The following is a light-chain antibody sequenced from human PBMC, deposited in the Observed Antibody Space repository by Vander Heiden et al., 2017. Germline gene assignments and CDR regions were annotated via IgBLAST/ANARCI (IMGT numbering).Light chain of an antibody. Sequence: EIAFPQSPATLPLSPGERATLSCGASRSVSSYLAWYQQKPGLAPRLLIYDASNRATGIPARFSGSGSGTDFTLTISILDPEDFTVYYCQQRSDWLLTFGGGTKVEIK. J-gene: IGKJ4*01. CDR2: DAS. V-gene: IGKV3-11*01. CDR3: QQRSDWLLT. CDR1: RSVSSY.